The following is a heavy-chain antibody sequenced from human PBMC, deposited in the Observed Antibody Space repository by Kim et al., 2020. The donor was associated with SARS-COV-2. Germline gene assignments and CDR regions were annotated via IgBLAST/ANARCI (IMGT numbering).Heavy chain of an antibody. J-gene: IGHJ4*02. D-gene: IGHD1-26*01. Sequence: GGSLRLSCAASGFTFSSYSMNWVRQAPGKGLEWVSYITSNSNTIYYADSVKGRFTISRDNAKSALYLQMNSLRDEDTAVYYCTRAAGSYWYWGQGTLVT. CDR3: TRAAGSYWY. CDR1: GFTFSSYS. CDR2: ITSNSNTI. V-gene: IGHV3-48*02.